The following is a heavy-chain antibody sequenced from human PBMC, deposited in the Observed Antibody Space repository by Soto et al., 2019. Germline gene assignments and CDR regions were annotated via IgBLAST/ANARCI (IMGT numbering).Heavy chain of an antibody. D-gene: IGHD3-10*01. Sequence: EVQLVESGGGLVKPGGSLRLSCSASGFTFSSYSMNWVRQAPGKVLEWVSSISSSSSYIYYADSVKGRFTISRDNAKNSLYLQMNSLRAEATAMYYCARDRGTMGGWDNWGQGTLVTVSS. CDR3: ARDRGTMGGWDN. V-gene: IGHV3-21*01. CDR2: ISSSSSYI. J-gene: IGHJ4*02. CDR1: GFTFSSYS.